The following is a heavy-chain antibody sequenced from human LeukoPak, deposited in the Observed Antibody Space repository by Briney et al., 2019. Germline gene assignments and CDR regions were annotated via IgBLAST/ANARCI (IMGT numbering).Heavy chain of an antibody. Sequence: SVKVSCKASGGTFSSYAISWVRQAPGQGLEWMGRIIPILGIANSAPKFQGRVTITADKSTSTAYMELSSLRSEGTAVYYCAMIAAAGTGVDYWGQGTLVTVSS. CDR3: AMIAAAGTGVDY. J-gene: IGHJ4*02. V-gene: IGHV1-69*04. CDR1: GGTFSSYA. CDR2: IIPILGIA. D-gene: IGHD6-13*01.